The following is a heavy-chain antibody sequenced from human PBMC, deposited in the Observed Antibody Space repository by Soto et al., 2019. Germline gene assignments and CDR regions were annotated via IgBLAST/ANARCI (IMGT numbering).Heavy chain of an antibody. D-gene: IGHD3-10*01. Sequence: SETLSLTCAVYGGSFSGYYWSWIRQPPGKGLEWIGEINHSGSTNYNPSLKSRVTISVDTSKNQFSLKLSSVTAADTAVYYCARDGSGQHYYYYYMDVWGKGTTVTVSS. CDR2: INHSGST. CDR1: GGSFSGYY. CDR3: ARDGSGQHYYYYYMDV. J-gene: IGHJ6*03. V-gene: IGHV4-34*01.